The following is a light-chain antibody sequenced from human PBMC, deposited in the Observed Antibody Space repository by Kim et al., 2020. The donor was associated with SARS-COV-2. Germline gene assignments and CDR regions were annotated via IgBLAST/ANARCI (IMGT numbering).Light chain of an antibody. CDR1: SGSVSTSYY. CDR2: STN. V-gene: IGLV8-61*01. CDR3: VLYMGRGIRV. J-gene: IGLJ3*02. Sequence: GGTVTLTCGLSSGSVSTSYYPSWYQQTPGQAPRTLIYSTNTRSSGVPDRFSGSILGNKAALTITGAQADDESDYYCVLYMGRGIRVFGGGTQLTVL.